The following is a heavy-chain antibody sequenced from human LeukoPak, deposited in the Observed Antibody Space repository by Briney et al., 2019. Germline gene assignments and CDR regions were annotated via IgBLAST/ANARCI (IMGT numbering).Heavy chain of an antibody. V-gene: IGHV4-39*07. CDR2: IYYSGST. D-gene: IGHD3-22*01. CDR1: GGSISSSYY. J-gene: IGHJ4*02. CDR3: ARDPTDSSGLDY. Sequence: PSETLSLTCTVSGGSISSSYYWGWIRQPPGKGLEWIGSIYYSGSTYYNPSLKSRVTISVDTSKNQFSLKLSSVTAADTAVYYCARDPTDSSGLDYWGQGTLVTVSS.